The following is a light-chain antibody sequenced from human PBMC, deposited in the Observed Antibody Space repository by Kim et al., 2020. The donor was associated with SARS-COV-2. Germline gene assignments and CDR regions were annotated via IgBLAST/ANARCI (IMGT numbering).Light chain of an antibody. CDR1: KLGDKY. V-gene: IGLV3-1*01. CDR2: QDS. CDR3: QAWDSSTGV. J-gene: IGLJ1*01. Sequence: SYELTQPPSVSVSPGQTASITCSGDKLGDKYACWYQQKPGQSPVLVIYQDSKRPSGIPVRFSGSNSGNTATLTISGTQAMDEADYYCQAWDSSTGVFGTG.